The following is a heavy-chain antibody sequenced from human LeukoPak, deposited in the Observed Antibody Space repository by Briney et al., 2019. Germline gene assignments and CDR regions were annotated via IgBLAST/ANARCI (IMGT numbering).Heavy chain of an antibody. Sequence: GGSLRLSCAASGFTFSGFGMHWVRQAPGKGLEWVAFIRYDGTNKYYADSVKGRLTISRDNAKYSLYLQMNSLRAEDTAVYCCVRGSYGAYDYWGQGSLVTVSS. CDR2: IRYDGTNK. CDR1: GFTFSGFG. CDR3: VRGSYGAYDY. V-gene: IGHV3-30*02. D-gene: IGHD4-17*01. J-gene: IGHJ4*02.